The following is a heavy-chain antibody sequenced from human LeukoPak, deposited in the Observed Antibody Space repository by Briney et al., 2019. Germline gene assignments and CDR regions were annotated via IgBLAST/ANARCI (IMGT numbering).Heavy chain of an antibody. D-gene: IGHD3-22*01. V-gene: IGHV4-4*07. J-gene: IGHJ2*01. CDR1: GGSISSYY. Sequence: PSETLSLTCTVSGGSISSYYWSWIRQPAGKGLEWIGRIYTSGSTNYNPSLKSRVTMSVDTSKNQFSLKLSSVTAADTAVYYCARVLDSSGYYYVAHNWYFDLWGRGTLVTVSS. CDR2: IYTSGST. CDR3: ARVLDSSGYYYVAHNWYFDL.